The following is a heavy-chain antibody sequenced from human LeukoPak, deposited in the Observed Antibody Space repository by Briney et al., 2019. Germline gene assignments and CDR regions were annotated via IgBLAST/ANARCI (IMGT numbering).Heavy chain of an antibody. Sequence: ASVKVSCKASGGTFSSYAISWVRQAPGQGLEWMGGIIPIFGTANYAQKFQGRVTITTDESTSTAYMELSSLRSEDTAVYYCARGPQLWRPYYYYYMDVWGKGTTVTVSS. CDR1: GGTFSSYA. CDR3: ARGPQLWRPYYYYYMDV. CDR2: IIPIFGTA. V-gene: IGHV1-69*05. D-gene: IGHD5-18*01. J-gene: IGHJ6*03.